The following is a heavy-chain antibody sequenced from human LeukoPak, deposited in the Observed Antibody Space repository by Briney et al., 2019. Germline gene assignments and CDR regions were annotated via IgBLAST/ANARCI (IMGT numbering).Heavy chain of an antibody. V-gene: IGHV1-18*01. CDR2: ISPYNGNT. CDR3: ARELSYYGSGNYYQGRGYYFDY. J-gene: IGHJ4*02. D-gene: IGHD3-10*01. Sequence: ASVKVSCKASGYTFTTYGISWVRRAPGQGLEWMGWISPYNGNTNYAEKVQGRITMTTDTYTRTVSMELGSLTSDDTAVYYCARELSYYGSGNYYQGRGYYFDYWGQGTLVTVSS. CDR1: GYTFTTYG.